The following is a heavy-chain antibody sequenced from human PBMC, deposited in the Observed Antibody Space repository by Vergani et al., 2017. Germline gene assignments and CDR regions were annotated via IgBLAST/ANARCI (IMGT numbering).Heavy chain of an antibody. J-gene: IGHJ6*02. V-gene: IGHV4-38-2*01. CDR2: IHHSGDT. CDR3: VRHRGSWGFFPSSYFYGMDV. D-gene: IGHD3-10*01. CDR1: DTSIMTNPY. Sequence: QVQLQESGPGLVKPSETLTLTCDVSDTSIMTNPYWGWFRQSPGKGLEWIGCIHHSGDTHYNSSLKSRVSISIVSSSKFSLSLTSVTAADTAIYYCVRHRGSWGFFPSSYFYGMDVWGHGTTVTVSS.